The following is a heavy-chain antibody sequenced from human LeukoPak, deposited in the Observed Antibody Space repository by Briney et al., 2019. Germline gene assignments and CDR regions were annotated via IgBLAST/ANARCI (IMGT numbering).Heavy chain of an antibody. V-gene: IGHV4-39*07. D-gene: IGHD1-20*01. CDR3: ARAWDNWNEQYNWFDP. Sequence: SETLSLTCTVSGGSISSSSYYWGWIRQPPGKGLEWIGRIYTSGSTNYNPSLKSRVTMSVDTSKNQFSLKLSSVTAADTAVYYCARAWDNWNEQYNWFDPWGQGTLVTVSS. CDR2: IYTSGST. CDR1: GGSISSSSYY. J-gene: IGHJ5*02.